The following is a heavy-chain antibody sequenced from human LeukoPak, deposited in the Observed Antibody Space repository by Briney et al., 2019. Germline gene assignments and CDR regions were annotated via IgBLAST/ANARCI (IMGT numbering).Heavy chain of an antibody. CDR2: INPSSGGT. Sequence: ASVKVSCKVSGYTFTGYYMHLVRQAPGQGLEWMGWINPSSGGTNYAQKFQGRVTMTRDTSISTAYMELSRLRSDDTAVYYCARGSTYYDFWSGYYTGRPTDPWGQGTLVTVSS. V-gene: IGHV1-2*02. CDR3: ARGSTYYDFWSGYYTGRPTDP. J-gene: IGHJ5*02. D-gene: IGHD3-3*01. CDR1: GYTFTGYY.